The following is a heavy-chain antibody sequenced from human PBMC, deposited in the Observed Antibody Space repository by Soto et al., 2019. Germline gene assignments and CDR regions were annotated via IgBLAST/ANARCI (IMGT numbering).Heavy chain of an antibody. J-gene: IGHJ5*02. CDR2: VFTTGTT. CDR1: GGSINNYY. V-gene: IGHV4-4*07. CDR3: ARDFNSIFDDFADMRWNFDP. Sequence: PPETLSLTCSVTGGSINNYYWSWVRQSAGKGLEWIGRVFTTGTTDYNPSLKGRVTISVDTSKNQFSLSLRSVTAADTAIYYCARDFNSIFDDFADMRWNFDPWGQGTLVTVSS. D-gene: IGHD3-3*02.